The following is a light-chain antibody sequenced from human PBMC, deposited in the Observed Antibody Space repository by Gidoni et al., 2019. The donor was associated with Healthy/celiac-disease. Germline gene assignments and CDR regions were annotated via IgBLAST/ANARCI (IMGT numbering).Light chain of an antibody. V-gene: IGKV1-39*01. CDR1: QSISSY. CDR3: QQSYSTPYT. Sequence: DIQVTQSPASRSASVGDRVTITCQASQSISSYLNWYQQKPGKAPKLLIYAASSLQSGVPSRFSGSGSGTDFTLTISSLQPEDFATYYCQQSYSTPYTFGQGTKLEIK. CDR2: AAS. J-gene: IGKJ2*01.